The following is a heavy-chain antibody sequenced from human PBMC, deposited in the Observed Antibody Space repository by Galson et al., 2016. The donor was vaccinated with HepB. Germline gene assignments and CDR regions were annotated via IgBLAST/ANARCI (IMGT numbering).Heavy chain of an antibody. CDR3: AGEKGSGSYPYYFDY. J-gene: IGHJ4*02. CDR1: GFTFTRYW. V-gene: IGHV3-7*03. Sequence: SLRLSCASSGFTFTRYWMSWVRQAPGKGLEWVANIKEDGSEKYYVDSVKGRFTISRDNAKNSLYLQMNSLRAEDTAVYYCAGEKGSGSYPYYFDYWGPGTLVTVSS. D-gene: IGHD6-19*01. CDR2: IKEDGSEK.